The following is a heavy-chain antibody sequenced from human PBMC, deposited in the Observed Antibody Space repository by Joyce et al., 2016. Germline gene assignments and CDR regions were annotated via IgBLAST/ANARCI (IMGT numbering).Heavy chain of an antibody. V-gene: IGHV4-34*01. D-gene: IGHD3-10*01. J-gene: IGHJ1*01. CDR3: ARARRGITVARGEMGECLQH. Sequence: QVHLQQWGAGLLKPSETLSLTCAVYGGSFSGYYWSWIRQPPGMGLQWIGEINDRGRTNYNPSLKSLATTSVDTSKNQFSLKVKTVTAANTAVYFCARARRGITVARGEMGECLQHWGRGTVVIVSS. CDR2: INDRGRT. CDR1: GGSFSGYY.